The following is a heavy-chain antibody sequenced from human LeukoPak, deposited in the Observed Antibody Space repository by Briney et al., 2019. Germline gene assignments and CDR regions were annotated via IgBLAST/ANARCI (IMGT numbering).Heavy chain of an antibody. J-gene: IGHJ2*01. V-gene: IGHV3-7*03. D-gene: IGHD1-26*01. CDR3: AKDRTVGASYWYFDL. CDR2: INHNGNVN. CDR1: GFTFSSDW. Sequence: GGSLRLSCAASGFTFSSDWMNWARQAPGKGLEWVASINHNGNVNYYVDSVKGRFTISRDNSKNTLYLQMNSLRAEDTAVYYCAKDRTVGASYWYFDLWGRGTLVTVSS.